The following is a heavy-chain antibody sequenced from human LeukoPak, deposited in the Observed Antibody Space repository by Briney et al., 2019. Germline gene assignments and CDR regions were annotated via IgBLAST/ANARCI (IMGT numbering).Heavy chain of an antibody. CDR1: GGSFSGCY. J-gene: IGHJ4*02. CDR3: ARGGYGSGSNDY. V-gene: IGHV4-34*01. D-gene: IGHD3-10*01. Sequence: SETLSLTCAVYGGSFSGCYWSWIRQPPGKGLEWIGEINHSGSTNYNPSLKSRVTISVDTSKNQFSLKLSSVTAADTAVYYCARGGYGSGSNDYWGQGTLVTVSS. CDR2: INHSGST.